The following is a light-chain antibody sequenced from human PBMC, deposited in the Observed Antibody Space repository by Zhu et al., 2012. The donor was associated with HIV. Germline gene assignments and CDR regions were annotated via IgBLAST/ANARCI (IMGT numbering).Light chain of an antibody. Sequence: DVQMTQSPSSLSASVGDRVTITCRASQAISNYLAWYQQKPGKVPKLLIYAASTLQSGVPSRFSGSGSGTDFTLTISSLQPEDVATYYCQKXNSALRLAFGGGTKVEIK. CDR2: AAS. CDR1: QAISNY. CDR3: QKXNSALRLA. V-gene: IGKV1-27*01. J-gene: IGKJ4*01.